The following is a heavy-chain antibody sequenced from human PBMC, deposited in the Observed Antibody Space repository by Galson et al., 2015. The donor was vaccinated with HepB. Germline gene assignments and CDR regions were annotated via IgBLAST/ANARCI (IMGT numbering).Heavy chain of an antibody. V-gene: IGHV3-30*18. J-gene: IGHJ4*02. Sequence: SLRLSCAASGFTFSSYAMHWVRQAPGKGPEWVAVISYDGSHRYYTESVKGRSTISRDNPKNTLYLQMNSLRNEDTAVYYCANGLGYCSGTNYYTNYFEYWGQGTLVTVSS. D-gene: IGHD2-2*02. CDR1: GFTFSSYA. CDR3: ANGLGYCSGTNYYTNYFEY. CDR2: ISYDGSHR.